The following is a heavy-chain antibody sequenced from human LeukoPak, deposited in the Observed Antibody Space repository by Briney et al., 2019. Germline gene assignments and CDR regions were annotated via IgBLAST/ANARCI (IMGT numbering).Heavy chain of an antibody. CDR2: ISSRSGYI. Sequence: GGSLRLSCADSGFSFSTYSMNWVRQAPGKGLEWVSSISSRSGYIYYADSVKGRFTISRDNAKNSLYLQMDSLGAEDTAVYYCATDLYYDSSGGALWGRGTLVTVSS. CDR1: GFSFSTYS. D-gene: IGHD3-22*01. J-gene: IGHJ2*01. V-gene: IGHV3-21*01. CDR3: ATDLYYDSSGGAL.